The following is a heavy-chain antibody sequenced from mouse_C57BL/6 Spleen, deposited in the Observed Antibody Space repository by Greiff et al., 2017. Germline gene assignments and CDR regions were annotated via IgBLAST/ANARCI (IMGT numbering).Heavy chain of an antibody. CDR2: IRLKSDNYAT. Sequence: VQLKESGGGLVQPGGSMKLSCVASGFTFSNYWMNWVRQSPEKGLEWVAQIRLKSDNYATHYAESVKGRFTISRDDSKSSVYLQMNNLRAEDTGIYYCTLITTVVAFDYWGQGTTLTVSS. CDR3: TLITTVVAFDY. V-gene: IGHV6-3*01. CDR1: GFTFSNYW. J-gene: IGHJ2*01. D-gene: IGHD1-1*01.